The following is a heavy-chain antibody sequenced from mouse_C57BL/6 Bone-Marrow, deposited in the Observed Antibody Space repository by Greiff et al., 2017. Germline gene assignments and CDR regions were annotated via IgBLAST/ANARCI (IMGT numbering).Heavy chain of an antibody. V-gene: IGHV6-6*01. Sequence: EVQLQESGGGLVQPGGSMKLSCAASGFTFSDAWMDWVRQSPEKGLEWVAEIRNKANNHATYYAESVKGRFTISRDDSKSSVYLQMNSLRAEDTGIYSCTRRTTVPSWFAYWGQGTLVTVSA. CDR2: IRNKANNHAT. D-gene: IGHD1-1*01. J-gene: IGHJ3*01. CDR3: TRRTTVPSWFAY. CDR1: GFTFSDAW.